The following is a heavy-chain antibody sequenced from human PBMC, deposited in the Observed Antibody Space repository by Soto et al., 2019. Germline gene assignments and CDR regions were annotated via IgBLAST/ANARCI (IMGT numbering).Heavy chain of an antibody. V-gene: IGHV2-5*02. CDR1: GFSLSTSGVG. Sequence: QITLKESGPTLVKPTQTLTLTCTLSGFSLSTSGVGVGWIRQPPGKALEWLALIYWDDDKRYSPSLKSRVTITEYTSKNQVALTMTNLDPVDTATYYCTLSTIVGTILRFDFWGQGTLVNVSS. D-gene: IGHD5-12*01. CDR3: TLSTIVGTILRFDF. J-gene: IGHJ4*02. CDR2: IYWDDDK.